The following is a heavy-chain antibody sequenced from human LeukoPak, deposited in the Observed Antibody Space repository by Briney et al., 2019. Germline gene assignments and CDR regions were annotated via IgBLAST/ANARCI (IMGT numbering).Heavy chain of an antibody. V-gene: IGHV3-49*03. CDR2: IRSKAYGGTT. CDR3: TRAPLPYDFWSGYREGAFDY. Sequence: PGGSLRLSCTASGFTFGDYAMSWFRQAPGKGLEWVGFIRSKAYGGTTEYAASVKGRFTISRDDSKSIAYLQMNSLKTEDTAVYYCTRAPLPYDFWSGYREGAFDYWGQGTLVTVSS. D-gene: IGHD3-3*01. CDR1: GFTFGDYA. J-gene: IGHJ4*02.